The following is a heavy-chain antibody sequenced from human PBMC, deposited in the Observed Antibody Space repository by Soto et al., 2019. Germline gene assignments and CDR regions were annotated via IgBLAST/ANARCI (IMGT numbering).Heavy chain of an antibody. CDR3: SRVGGYYGDYPNFDY. CDR2: IYYSGST. D-gene: IGHD4-17*01. J-gene: IGHJ4*02. Sequence: SETLSLTCTVSGGSISSRSYYWGWIGHPPGKGLEWIGSIYYSGSTNYDPSLKSRVIISVASSKNQFSLRLNSVTAADTAVYYCSRVGGYYGDYPNFDYWGQGVLVTVS. V-gene: IGHV4-39*07. CDR1: GGSISSRSYY.